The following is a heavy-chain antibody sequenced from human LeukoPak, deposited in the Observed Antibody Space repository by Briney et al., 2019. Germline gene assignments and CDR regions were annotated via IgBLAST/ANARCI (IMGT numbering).Heavy chain of an antibody. J-gene: IGHJ4*02. CDR1: GFTFSSYS. V-gene: IGHV3-30*03. CDR3: ARDRMSREAVDY. CDR2: ISYDGSNK. Sequence: GGSLRLSCAASGFTFSSYSMNWVRQAPGKGLEWVAVISYDGSNKYYADSVKGRFTISRDNSKNTLYLQMNSLRAEDTAVYYCARDRMSREAVDYWGQGTLVTVSS.